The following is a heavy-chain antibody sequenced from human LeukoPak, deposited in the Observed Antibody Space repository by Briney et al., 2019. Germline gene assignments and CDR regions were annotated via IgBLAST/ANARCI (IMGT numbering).Heavy chain of an antibody. Sequence: GGSLRLSCAASGFTFSSYAMSWVRQAPRKGLEWVSAISGSGGSTYYADSVKGRFTISRDNSKNTLYLQMNSLRAEDTAVYYCAKSSVGATSGRGTTARFDYWGQGTLVTVSS. J-gene: IGHJ4*02. CDR3: AKSSVGATSGRGTTARFDY. D-gene: IGHD1-26*01. CDR2: ISGSGGST. V-gene: IGHV3-23*01. CDR1: GFTFSSYA.